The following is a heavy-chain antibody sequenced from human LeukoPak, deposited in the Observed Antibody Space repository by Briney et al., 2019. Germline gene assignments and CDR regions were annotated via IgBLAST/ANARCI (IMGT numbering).Heavy chain of an antibody. CDR2: IYYSGGT. J-gene: IGHJ4*02. Sequence: SQTLSLTCTVSGGSISSGDYYWSWIRQPPGKGLEWIGYIYYSGGTHYNPSLKSRVTISVDMSKNQFSLKLSSVTAADTAVYYCASRDYYGSGSYQYLGQGTLVTVSS. CDR1: GGSISSGDYY. D-gene: IGHD3-10*01. CDR3: ASRDYYGSGSYQY. V-gene: IGHV4-30-4*01.